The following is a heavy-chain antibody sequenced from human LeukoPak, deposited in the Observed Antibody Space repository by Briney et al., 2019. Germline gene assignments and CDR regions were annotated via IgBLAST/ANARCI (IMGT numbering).Heavy chain of an antibody. J-gene: IGHJ4*02. D-gene: IGHD2-2*01. CDR3: AKNKYGCSSTSCYGLDY. Sequence: PGGSLRLSCAASGFKFSSYSMKWVRQAPGKGLEWVSFISSSSSYIYYADSLKGRFTISRDNAKNSLYLQMNSLRAEDTAVYYCAKNKYGCSSTSCYGLDYWGQGTLVTVSS. V-gene: IGHV3-21*01. CDR2: ISSSSSYI. CDR1: GFKFSSYS.